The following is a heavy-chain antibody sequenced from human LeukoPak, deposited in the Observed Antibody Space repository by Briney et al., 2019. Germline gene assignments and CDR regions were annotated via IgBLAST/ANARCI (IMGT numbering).Heavy chain of an antibody. CDR2: IIPIFGTA. CDR3: ARPTKTDCSSTSCYFYYYYYGMDV. V-gene: IGHV1-69*13. Sequence: ASVKVSCKASGGTFSSYANSWVRQAPGQGLEWMGGIIPIFGTANYAQKFQGRVTITADESTSTAYMELSSLRSEDTAVYYCARPTKTDCSSTSCYFYYYYYGMDVWGQGTTVTVSS. CDR1: GGTFSSYA. D-gene: IGHD2-2*01. J-gene: IGHJ6*02.